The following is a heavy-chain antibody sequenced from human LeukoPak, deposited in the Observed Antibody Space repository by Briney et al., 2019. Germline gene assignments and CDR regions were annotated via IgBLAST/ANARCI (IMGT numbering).Heavy chain of an antibody. V-gene: IGHV4-30-4*08. CDR2: IYYSGST. Sequence: SQTLSLTCTVSGGSNSSGDYYWSWIRQPPGKGLEWIGYIYYSGSTYYNPSLKSRVTISVDTSKNQFSLKLSSVTAADTAVYYCARQDYDSSGYSDYWGQGTLVTVSS. J-gene: IGHJ4*02. D-gene: IGHD3-22*01. CDR1: GGSNSSGDYY. CDR3: ARQDYDSSGYSDY.